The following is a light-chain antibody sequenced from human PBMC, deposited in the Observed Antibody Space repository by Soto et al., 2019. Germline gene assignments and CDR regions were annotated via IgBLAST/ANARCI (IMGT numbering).Light chain of an antibody. CDR3: AAWDDSLNGYV. J-gene: IGLJ1*01. V-gene: IGLV1-44*01. CDR1: SSNIGSNT. CDR2: SNN. Sequence: SVLTQPPSASGTPGQRVTISCSGRSSNIGSNTVNWYQQLPGTAPKLLIYSNNQRPSGVPDRFSGSKSGTSASLAISGLQSEDEADYYCAAWDDSLNGYVFGTGTKLTVL.